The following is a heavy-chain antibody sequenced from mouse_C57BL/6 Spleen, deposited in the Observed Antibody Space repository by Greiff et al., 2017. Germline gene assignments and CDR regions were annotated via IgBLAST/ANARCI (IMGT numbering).Heavy chain of an antibody. V-gene: IGHV1-54*01. J-gene: IGHJ2*01. CDR3: ARGRAQATDY. D-gene: IGHD3-2*02. CDR1: GYAFTNYL. CDR2: INPGSGGT. Sequence: QVQLQQSGAELVRPGTSVKVSCKASGYAFTNYLIEWVKQRPGQGLEWIGVINPGSGGTNYNEKFKGKATLTADKCSSTAYMQHSSLTSEVSAVYFCARGRAQATDYWGQGTTLTVSS.